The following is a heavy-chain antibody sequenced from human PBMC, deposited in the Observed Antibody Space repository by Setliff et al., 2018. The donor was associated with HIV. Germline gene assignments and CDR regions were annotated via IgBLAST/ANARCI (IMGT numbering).Heavy chain of an antibody. D-gene: IGHD3-22*01. CDR2: INTHTGNP. J-gene: IGHJ4*02. CDR3: ARGPGYYDSSGYSN. V-gene: IGHV7-4-1*02. Sequence: ASVKVSCKTSGYSFIEYYINWVRQAPGQGLEWMGWINTHTGNPTYAQDFTGRFVFSLDTSVSTAYLQISSLKAEDTAVYYCARGPGYYDSSGYSNWGQGTLVTVSS. CDR1: GYSFIEYY.